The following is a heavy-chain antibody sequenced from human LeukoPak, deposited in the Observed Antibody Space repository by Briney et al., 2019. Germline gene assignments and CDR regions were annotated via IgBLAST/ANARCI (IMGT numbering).Heavy chain of an antibody. CDR2: ISYDGSKK. CDR3: ARDQYSSSWIYYYYYMDV. Sequence: GGSLRLSCAASGFTFSNYAMHWVRQAPGKGLEWVAIISYDGSKKYYADSVKGRFTISRDNSKNTLYLQMNSLRAEDTAVYYCARDQYSSSWIYYYYYMDVWGKGTTVTVSS. V-gene: IGHV3-30*04. D-gene: IGHD6-13*01. CDR1: GFTFSNYA. J-gene: IGHJ6*03.